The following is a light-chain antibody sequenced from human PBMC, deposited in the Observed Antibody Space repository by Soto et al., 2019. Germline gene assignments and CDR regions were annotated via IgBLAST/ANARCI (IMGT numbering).Light chain of an antibody. Sequence: QSVLTQPASVSGFPGQAITISCTGTSSDVGGYNYVSWYQQHPGKAPKLMIYDVSNRPSGVSIRFSGSKSGNTASLTISGLQAEDEADYYCSSYTSSSTYVFGTGTKVTVL. CDR3: SSYTSSSTYV. CDR2: DVS. CDR1: SSDVGGYNY. J-gene: IGLJ1*01. V-gene: IGLV2-14*01.